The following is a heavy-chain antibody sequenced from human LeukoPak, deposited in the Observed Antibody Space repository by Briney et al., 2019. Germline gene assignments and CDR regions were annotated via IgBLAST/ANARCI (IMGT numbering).Heavy chain of an antibody. D-gene: IGHD6-13*01. CDR3: AKDRAAASERVDY. V-gene: IGHV3-23*01. J-gene: IGHJ4*02. Sequence: GGSLRLSCAASGYTFSSYAMSWVRQAPGKGLEWVSAISGSGGSTYYADSVKGRFTISRDSSKNTLYLQMNSLRAEDTAVYYCAKDRAAASERVDYWGQGTLVTVSS. CDR2: ISGSGGST. CDR1: GYTFSSYA.